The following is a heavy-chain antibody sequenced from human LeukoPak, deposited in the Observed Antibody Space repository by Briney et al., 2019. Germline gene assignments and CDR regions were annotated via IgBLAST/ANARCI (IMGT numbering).Heavy chain of an antibody. J-gene: IGHJ4*02. CDR2: ISYDGSNK. CDR1: GFTFSSYA. CDR3: AGDRLVITVAGTVNY. D-gene: IGHD6-19*01. Sequence: PGRSLRLSCAASGFTFSSYAMHWVRQAPGKGLEWVAVISYDGSNKYYADSVKGRFTISRDNSKNTLYLQMNSLRAEDTAVYYCAGDRLVITVAGTVNYWGQGTLVTVSS. V-gene: IGHV3-30-3*01.